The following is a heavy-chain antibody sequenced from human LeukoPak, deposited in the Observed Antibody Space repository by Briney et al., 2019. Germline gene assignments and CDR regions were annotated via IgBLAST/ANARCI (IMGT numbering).Heavy chain of an antibody. V-gene: IGHV4-39*01. CDR3: ARTGGEFNYFDY. D-gene: IGHD3-16*01. CDR1: GGSFSSSSYY. J-gene: IGHJ4*02. Sequence: SETLSLPCTVSGGSFSSSSYYWGWIRQPPGKGLEWIGTIYYTGSTYYNPSLKSRVTISVDTSKNQFSLNLSSVTAADTAVYYCARTGGEFNYFDYWGQGTLDTVSS. CDR2: IYYTGST.